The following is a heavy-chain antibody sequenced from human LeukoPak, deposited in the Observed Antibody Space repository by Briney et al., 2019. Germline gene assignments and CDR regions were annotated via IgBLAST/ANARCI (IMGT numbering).Heavy chain of an antibody. J-gene: IGHJ4*02. CDR2: MSPDGSAT. CDR1: GFTFRDFW. CDR3: ARDMWGTFDY. V-gene: IGHV3-74*01. Sequence: GGSLRLSCAASGFTFRDFWMHWVRQAPGKGPVWVSRMSPDGSATYYADSVKGRFTISRDNAENTMYLQMSSLRAEDTAVYYCARDMWGTFDYWGQGALVTVSS. D-gene: IGHD7-27*01.